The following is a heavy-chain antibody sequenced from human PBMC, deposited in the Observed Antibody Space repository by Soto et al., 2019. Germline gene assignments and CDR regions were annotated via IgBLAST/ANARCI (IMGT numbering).Heavy chain of an antibody. CDR1: GFTFSSYA. D-gene: IGHD3-22*01. J-gene: IGHJ4*02. CDR3: ARYLFFLSSGYFDY. V-gene: IGHV3-30-3*01. Sequence: GGSLRLSCAASGFTFSSYAMHWVRQAPGKGLEWVAVISYDGSNKYYADSVKGRFTISRDNSKNTLYLQMNSLRAEDTAVYYCARYLFFLSSGYFDYWGQRTLVTVSS. CDR2: ISYDGSNK.